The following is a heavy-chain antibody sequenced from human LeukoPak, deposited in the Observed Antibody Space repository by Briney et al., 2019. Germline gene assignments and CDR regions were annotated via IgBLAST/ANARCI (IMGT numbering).Heavy chain of an antibody. Sequence: GGSLRLSCAASGFTFSSYSVNWVRQAPGKGLEWVSSISSSSSYLYYADSVKGRFTISRDNAKNSLYLQMNSLRAEDTAVYYCARVGGRGLDAFDIWGQGTMVTVSS. V-gene: IGHV3-21*01. CDR2: ISSSSSYL. CDR3: ARVGGRGLDAFDI. D-gene: IGHD6-25*01. CDR1: GFTFSSYS. J-gene: IGHJ3*02.